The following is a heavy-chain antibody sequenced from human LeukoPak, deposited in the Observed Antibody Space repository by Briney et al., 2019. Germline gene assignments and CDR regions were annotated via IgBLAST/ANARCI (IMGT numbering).Heavy chain of an antibody. CDR3: ARTPAVTPDY. V-gene: IGHV5-10-1*01. J-gene: IGHJ4*02. CDR2: IDPSDSYT. Sequence: GESLKISCKGSGYSFTSYWISWVRQMPGKGLEWMGRIDPSDSYTNYSPSFQGHVTISADKSISTAYLQWSSLKASDTVMYYCARTPAVTPDYWGQGTLVTVSS. CDR1: GYSFTSYW. D-gene: IGHD4-11*01.